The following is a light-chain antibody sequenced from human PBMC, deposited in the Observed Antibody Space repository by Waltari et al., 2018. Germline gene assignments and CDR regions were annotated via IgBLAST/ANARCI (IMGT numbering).Light chain of an antibody. CDR1: SNNVGNLG. J-gene: IGLJ3*02. V-gene: IGLV10-54*04. Sequence: QAGLTQPPSVSKALRQTATLTCTGNSNNVGNLGAAWLQQHQGHPPKLVSYRNTARPSGISERFSASRSGNTASLTIAGLEAEDEADYYCSTWDSSLSGWVFGGGTKLIVL. CDR2: RNT. CDR3: STWDSSLSGWV.